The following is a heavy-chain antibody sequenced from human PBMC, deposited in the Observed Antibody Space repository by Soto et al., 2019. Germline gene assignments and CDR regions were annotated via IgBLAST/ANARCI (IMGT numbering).Heavy chain of an antibody. J-gene: IGHJ4*02. CDR2: ISSSSSYI. CDR1: GFTFSSYS. D-gene: IGHD2-15*01. V-gene: IGHV3-21*01. CDR3: ARSPVAATHLYNY. Sequence: GGSLRLSCAASGFTFSSYSVNWVRQAPGKGLEWVSSISSSSSYIYYADSVKGRFTISRDNAKNSLYLQMNSLRAEDTAVYYCARSPVAATHLYNYWGQGTLVTVSS.